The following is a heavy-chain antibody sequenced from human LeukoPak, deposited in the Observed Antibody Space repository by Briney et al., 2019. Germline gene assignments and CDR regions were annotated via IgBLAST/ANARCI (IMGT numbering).Heavy chain of an antibody. Sequence: ASVKVSCKASGYTFTSYAMHWVRQGPGQRLEWMGWINAGNGNTKYSQKFQGRVTITRDTSASTAYMELSSLRSEDTAVYYCARDWGVVPAAQTNWFDPWGQGTLVTVSS. D-gene: IGHD2-2*01. CDR1: GYTFTSYA. CDR3: ARDWGVVPAAQTNWFDP. J-gene: IGHJ5*02. CDR2: INAGNGNT. V-gene: IGHV1-3*01.